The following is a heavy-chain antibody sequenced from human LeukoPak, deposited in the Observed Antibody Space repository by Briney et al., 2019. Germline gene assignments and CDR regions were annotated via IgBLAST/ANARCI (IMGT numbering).Heavy chain of an antibody. CDR2: IYYGGST. D-gene: IGHD1-26*01. CDR3: ARVIRPGGGSYFGWFDP. CDR1: GGSISSGGYY. V-gene: IGHV4-39*07. J-gene: IGHJ5*02. Sequence: SETLPLTCTVSGGSISSGGYYWSWIRQHPGKGLEWIGSIYYGGSTYYNPSLKSRVTMSVDTSKNQFSLKLNSVTAADTAVYYCARVIRPGGGSYFGWFDPWGQGTLVNVSS.